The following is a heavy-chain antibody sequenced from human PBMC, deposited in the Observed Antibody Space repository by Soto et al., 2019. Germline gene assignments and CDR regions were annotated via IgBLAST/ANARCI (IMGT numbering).Heavy chain of an antibody. CDR2: IYYSGST. V-gene: IGHV4-39*07. Sequence: SETLSLTCSVSGGSISSSSYFWGWIRQPPGKGLEWIGSIYYSGSTYYNPSLKSRVTVSVDTSKNQFSLKLSSVTAADTAVYYCARDRFGDVDYWGQGTLVTVSS. D-gene: IGHD3-10*01. CDR3: ARDRFGDVDY. CDR1: GGSISSSSYF. J-gene: IGHJ4*02.